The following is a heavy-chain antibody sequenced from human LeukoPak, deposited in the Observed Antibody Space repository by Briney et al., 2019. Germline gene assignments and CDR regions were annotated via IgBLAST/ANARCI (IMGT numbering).Heavy chain of an antibody. V-gene: IGHV1-2*04. D-gene: IGHD3-3*01. Sequence: ASVKVSCKASGYTFTGYYMHWVRQAPGQGLEWMGWIIPNSGGTNYAQKFQGWVTMTRDTSIGTAYMELSRLRSDDTAVYYCVIVIRLEYYFYYWGQATLVTVSS. CDR2: IIPNSGGT. J-gene: IGHJ4*02. CDR3: VIVIRLEYYFYY. CDR1: GYTFTGYY.